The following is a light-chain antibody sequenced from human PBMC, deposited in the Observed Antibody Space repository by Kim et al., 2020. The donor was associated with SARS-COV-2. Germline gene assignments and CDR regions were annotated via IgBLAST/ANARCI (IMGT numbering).Light chain of an antibody. V-gene: IGLV2-14*03. CDR1: SSDIGGPNY. CDR2: DVT. Sequence: QSALTQPASVSGSPGQSITVSCTGTSSDIGGPNYASWYQQLPGKAPKLILYDVTNRPSGVSDRFSGSKSGNTASLTISGLQPDDEAHYYCSSYTSASTRVFGTGTKVTVL. CDR3: SSYTSASTRV. J-gene: IGLJ1*01.